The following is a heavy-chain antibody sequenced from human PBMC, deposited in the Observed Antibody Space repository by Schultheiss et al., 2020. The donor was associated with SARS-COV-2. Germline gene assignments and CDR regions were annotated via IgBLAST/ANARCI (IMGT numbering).Heavy chain of an antibody. J-gene: IGHJ4*02. Sequence: GGSLRLSCAASGFTFSSYEMNWVRQAPGKGLEWVSYISSSGSTIYYADSVKGRFTISRDNAKNSLYLQMNSLRAEDTAVYYCARGALRSHFDYWGQGTLVTVSS. CDR2: ISSSGSTI. CDR1: GFTFSSYE. D-gene: IGHD4-17*01. V-gene: IGHV3-48*03. CDR3: ARGALRSHFDY.